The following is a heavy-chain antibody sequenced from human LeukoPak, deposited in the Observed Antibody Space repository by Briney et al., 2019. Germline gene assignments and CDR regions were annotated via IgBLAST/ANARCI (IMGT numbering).Heavy chain of an antibody. V-gene: IGHV3-23*01. CDR3: AKETSSSFDC. CDR2: LSNSGGST. Sequence: GGSLRLSCAASGFTFSSYAMNWVRQAPGKGLEWVSGLSNSGGSTYYADSVKGRFTISRDNSKNTLYLQMNSLRAEDTAVYYCAKETSSSFDCWGQGTLVAVSS. CDR1: GFTFSSYA. D-gene: IGHD6-13*01. J-gene: IGHJ4*02.